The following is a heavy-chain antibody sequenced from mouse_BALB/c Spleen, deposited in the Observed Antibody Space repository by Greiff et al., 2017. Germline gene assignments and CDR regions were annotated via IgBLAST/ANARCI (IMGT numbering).Heavy chain of an antibody. V-gene: IGHV1-31*01. CDR1: GYSFTGYY. Sequence: EVQLQQSGPELVKPGASVKISCKASGYSFTGYYMHWVKQSHVKSLEWIGRINPYNGATSYNQNFKDKASLTVDKSSSTAYMELHSLTSEDSAVYYCARVGKRDAMDYWGQGTSVTVSS. CDR2: INPYNGAT. CDR3: ARVGKRDAMDY. D-gene: IGHD2-1*01. J-gene: IGHJ4*01.